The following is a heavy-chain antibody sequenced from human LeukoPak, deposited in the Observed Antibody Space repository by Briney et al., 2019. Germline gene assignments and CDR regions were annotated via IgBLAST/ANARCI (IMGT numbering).Heavy chain of an antibody. D-gene: IGHD6-19*01. CDR1: GITFSSYA. J-gene: IGHJ4*02. CDR2: ISGSGGST. CDR3: AKGQYSSGWSEFDY. V-gene: IGHV3-23*01. Sequence: GGSLRLSCAASGITFSSYAMSWVRQAPGKGLEWVSAISGSGGSTYYADSVKGRFTISRDNSKNTLYLQMNSLRAEDTAVYYCAKGQYSSGWSEFDYWGQGTLVTVSS.